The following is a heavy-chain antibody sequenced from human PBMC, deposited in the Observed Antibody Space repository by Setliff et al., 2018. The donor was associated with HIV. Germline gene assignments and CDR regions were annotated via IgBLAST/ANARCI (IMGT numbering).Heavy chain of an antibody. D-gene: IGHD6-6*01. CDR2: ILYSGNS. Sequence: SETLSLTCNVSGLSMRAHHWSWVRLPPGKTLEWLGYILYSGNSNYNPSFKNRVTISLNEAKGQFSLDLKSVTSADTAVYYGATEGREKLALFDHWGLGTQVTVSS. J-gene: IGHJ4*02. V-gene: IGHV4-59*11. CDR3: ATEGREKLALFDH. CDR1: GLSMRAHH.